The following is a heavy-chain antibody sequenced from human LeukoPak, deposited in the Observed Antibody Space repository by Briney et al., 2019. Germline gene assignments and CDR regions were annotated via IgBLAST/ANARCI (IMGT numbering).Heavy chain of an antibody. V-gene: IGHV4-4*02. D-gene: IGHD3-22*01. CDR3: ARTYYYDSSGYYYFDY. CDR2: IYHSGST. CDR1: GGSISNSNW. J-gene: IGHJ4*02. Sequence: PSGTLSLTCAVSGGSISNSNWWSWVRQPPGKGLEWIGEIYHSGSTNYNPSLKSRVTISVDKSKNQFSLKLSSVTAADTAVYYCARTYYYDSSGYYYFDYWGQGTLVTVSS.